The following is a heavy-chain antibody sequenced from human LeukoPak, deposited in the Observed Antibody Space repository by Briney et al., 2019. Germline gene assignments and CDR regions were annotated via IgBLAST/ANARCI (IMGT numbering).Heavy chain of an antibody. D-gene: IGHD1-26*01. Sequence: SETLSLTCTVSGGSMSSYYWSWIRQPPGKGLEWIGYIYYSGSTNYNPSLKSRVTISVDTSKNQFSLKLSSVTAADTAVYYCARVSSGSYTEDYAFDIWGQGTMVTVSS. CDR3: ARVSSGSYTEDYAFDI. CDR1: GGSMSSYY. V-gene: IGHV4-59*01. CDR2: IYYSGST. J-gene: IGHJ3*02.